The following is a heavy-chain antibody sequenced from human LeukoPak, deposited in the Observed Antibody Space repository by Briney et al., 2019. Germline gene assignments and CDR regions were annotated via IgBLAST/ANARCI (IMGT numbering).Heavy chain of an antibody. D-gene: IGHD3-3*01. CDR1: RYTFTSYY. CDR2: INPSGGST. V-gene: IGHV1-46*01. J-gene: IGHJ6*02. CDR3: ARNMGRNYDFWSGSPGLDV. Sequence: GASVKVSCKASRYTFTSYYMHWVRQAPGQGLEWMGIINPSGGSTSYAQKFQGRVTMTRDTSTSTVYMELSSLRSEDTAVYYCARNMGRNYDFWSGSPGLDVWAKGPRSPSP.